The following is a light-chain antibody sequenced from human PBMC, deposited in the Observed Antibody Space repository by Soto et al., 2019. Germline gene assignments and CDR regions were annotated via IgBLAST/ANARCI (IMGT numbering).Light chain of an antibody. J-gene: IGKJ1*01. Sequence: DIQITQSPSTLSTSVGDSLTITWRASQTIYTWLAWYQQKPGRAPQLLIYDASTLESWVPSRLSGSGSGTEFTLSIRSLQPDDFATYYCQQYSDKWAFGQGTKVDIK. CDR1: QTIYTW. CDR3: QQYSDKWA. V-gene: IGKV1-5*01. CDR2: DAS.